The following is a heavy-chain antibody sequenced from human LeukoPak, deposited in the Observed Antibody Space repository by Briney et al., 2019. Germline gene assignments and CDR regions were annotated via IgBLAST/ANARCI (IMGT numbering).Heavy chain of an antibody. CDR3: ARDPYSGSYGDYYYYYMDV. CDR2: ITSSSSYI. D-gene: IGHD1-26*01. CDR1: GFTFSNYS. V-gene: IGHV3-21*01. Sequence: GGSLRLSCAASGFTFSNYSMNWVRQAPGKGLEWLSSITSSSSYIYYADSVKGRFTIPRDNAKNSLYLQMNSLRDEDTAVYYCARDPYSGSYGDYYYYYMDVWGKGTTVTISS. J-gene: IGHJ6*03.